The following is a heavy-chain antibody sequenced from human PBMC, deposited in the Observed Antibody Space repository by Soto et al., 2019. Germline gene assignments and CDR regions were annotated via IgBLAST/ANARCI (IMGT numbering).Heavy chain of an antibody. Sequence: QVQLVQSGAEWKKTGSSVKVSCRASGDTFSSYAVNWVRQAPGRGLEWMGRIITVLGTTDYAQNFKGRLTVTAEKSTKTVYMELSSLRSEDTAVYYCARRRYCGYDCYHKHYYGMDVWGQGTTVTVAS. CDR3: ARRRYCGYDCYHKHYYGMDV. D-gene: IGHD2-21*01. CDR1: GDTFSSYA. V-gene: IGHV1-69*08. J-gene: IGHJ6*02. CDR2: IITVLGTT.